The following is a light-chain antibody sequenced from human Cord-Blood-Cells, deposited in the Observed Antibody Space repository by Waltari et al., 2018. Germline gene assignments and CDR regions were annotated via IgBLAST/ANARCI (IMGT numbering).Light chain of an antibody. J-gene: IGKJ1*01. Sequence: DIVMIQSPDSLAVSLGERATINCKSSQSVLYSSNNKNYLAWYQRKPGQPPKLLIYWASTRESGVPDRFSGSGSGTDVTLTISSLQAEDVAVYYCQQYYSTPTFGQGTKVEIK. CDR2: WAS. V-gene: IGKV4-1*01. CDR1: QSVLYSSNNKNY. CDR3: QQYYSTPT.